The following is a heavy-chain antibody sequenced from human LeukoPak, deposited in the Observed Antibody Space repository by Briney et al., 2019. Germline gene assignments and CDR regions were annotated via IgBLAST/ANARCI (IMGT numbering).Heavy chain of an antibody. CDR1: GYTFTGYS. D-gene: IGHD3/OR15-3a*01. CDR3: ARGYVWIEMGLGY. CDR2: INPNSGDT. Sequence: ASVKVSCKASGYTFTGYSIYWVRQAPGQGREVMGGINPNSGDTNFAQKFQGRVTMTRDTSISTAYMELSGLRSDDTAIYYCARGYVWIEMGLGYWGQGTLVTVSS. J-gene: IGHJ4*02. V-gene: IGHV1-2*02.